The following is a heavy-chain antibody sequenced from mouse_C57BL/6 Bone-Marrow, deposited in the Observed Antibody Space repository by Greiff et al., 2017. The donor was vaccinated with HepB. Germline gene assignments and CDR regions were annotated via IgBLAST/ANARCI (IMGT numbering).Heavy chain of an antibody. J-gene: IGHJ3*01. CDR3: ARDRGGFY. CDR1: GYSITSGYY. V-gene: IGHV3-6*01. Sequence: EVQLVESGPGLVKPSQSLSLTCSVTGYSITSGYYWNWIRQFPGNKLEWMGYISYDGSNNYNPSLKNRISITRDTSKNQFFLKLNSVTTEDTATYYCARDRGGFYWGQGTLVTVSA. CDR2: ISYDGSN.